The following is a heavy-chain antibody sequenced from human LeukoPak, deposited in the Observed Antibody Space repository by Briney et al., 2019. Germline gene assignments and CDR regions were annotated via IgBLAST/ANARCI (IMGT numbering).Heavy chain of an antibody. CDR1: GGSISSYY. CDR2: IYYSGST. CDR3: ARSVGADLDY. J-gene: IGHJ4*02. Sequence: PSETLSLTCTVSGGSISSYYWSWIRQPPGKGLEWIGYIYYSGSTNYNPSLKSRVTISVDTSKNQFSLKLSSATAADTAVYYCARSVGADLDYWGQGTLVTVSS. V-gene: IGHV4-59*01. D-gene: IGHD1-26*01.